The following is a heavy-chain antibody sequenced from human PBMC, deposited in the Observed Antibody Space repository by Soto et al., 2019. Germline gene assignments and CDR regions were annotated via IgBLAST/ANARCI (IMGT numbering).Heavy chain of an antibody. CDR1: GFIFRDYL. J-gene: IGHJ4*02. Sequence: QVHLVESGGGVVQPGTSLRLSCKASGFIFRDYLIHWVRQAPGKGLEWLAVLSFDGTAEYYADSTRGRFTIPRDIPKSTTYLVINNVRREDTAMYYCARVATRLQSMEVLEYWGQGTLVTVPS. V-gene: IGHV3-30*03. D-gene: IGHD2-21*02. CDR2: LSFDGTAE. CDR3: ARVATRLQSMEVLEY.